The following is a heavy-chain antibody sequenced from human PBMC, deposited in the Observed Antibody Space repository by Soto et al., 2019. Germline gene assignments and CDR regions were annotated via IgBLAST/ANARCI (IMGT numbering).Heavy chain of an antibody. CDR3: ARDTTGYGTYFDY. D-gene: IGHD3-9*01. J-gene: IGHJ4*02. CDR2: IWYDGSNK. V-gene: IGHV3-33*01. Sequence: GGSLRLSCAASGFTFSSYGMHWVRQAPGKGLEWVAVIWYDGSNKYYADSVKGRFTISRDNSKNTLYLQMNSLRAEDTAVYYCARDTTGYGTYFDYWGQGTLVTVSS. CDR1: GFTFSSYG.